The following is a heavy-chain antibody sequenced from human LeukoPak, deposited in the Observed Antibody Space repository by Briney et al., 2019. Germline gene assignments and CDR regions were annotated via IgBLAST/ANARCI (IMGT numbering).Heavy chain of an antibody. CDR1: GFTVSAKY. D-gene: IGHD3-16*01. CDR3: ARDGGFGGPGGDNWFDS. J-gene: IGHJ5*01. Sequence: GGSLRLSCAASGFTVSAKYMSWVRQGPGKGLDWISSIYSDGGTNYADSVKGRFTISRDDSKNTLYLQMNSLRPEDTAVYYCARDGGFGGPGGDNWFDSWGQGALVTVSS. CDR2: IYSDGGT. V-gene: IGHV3-66*02.